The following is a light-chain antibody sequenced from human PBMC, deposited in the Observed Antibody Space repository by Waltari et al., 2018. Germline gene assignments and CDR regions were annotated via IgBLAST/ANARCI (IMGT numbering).Light chain of an antibody. CDR2: WAS. V-gene: IGKV4-1*01. CDR1: ESVLYSSNNKNH. CDR3: QQYYNTPLT. Sequence: DIVMTQSPESLAVSLGERATINCKTSESVLYSSNNKNHLAWYQQKPGQPPRLLLYWASTRESWVPDRFSGSGSETDFTLTVTSLQAEDVAVYYCQQYYNTPLTFGGGTKVEIK. J-gene: IGKJ4*01.